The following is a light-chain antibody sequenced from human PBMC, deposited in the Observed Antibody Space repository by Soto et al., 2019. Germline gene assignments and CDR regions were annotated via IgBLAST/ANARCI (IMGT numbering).Light chain of an antibody. J-gene: IGKJ1*01. V-gene: IGKV1-39*01. CDR3: QQGHTTPWT. Sequence: DIQMTQSPSSLSASVGDRVTITCRASQSIGTSVNWYQQKPGKAPDLLIYAASSLQSGVPSTFSGSGSGTDFTLTISSLQPEDFATYYCQQGHTTPWTFGQGTKVEIK. CDR1: QSIGTS. CDR2: AAS.